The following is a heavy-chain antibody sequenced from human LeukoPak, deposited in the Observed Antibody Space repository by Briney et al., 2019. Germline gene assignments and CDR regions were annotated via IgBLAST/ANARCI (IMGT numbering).Heavy chain of an antibody. J-gene: IGHJ4*02. V-gene: IGHV3-9*01. CDR3: AKEHSSGWYMFAYFDY. D-gene: IGHD6-19*01. Sequence: PGRSLRLSCAASGFTFDDYAMHWVRQAPGKGLEWVSGISWNSGSIGYADSVKGRFTISRGNAKNSLYLQMNSLRAEDTALYYCAKEHSSGWYMFAYFDYWGQGTLVTVSS. CDR1: GFTFDDYA. CDR2: ISWNSGSI.